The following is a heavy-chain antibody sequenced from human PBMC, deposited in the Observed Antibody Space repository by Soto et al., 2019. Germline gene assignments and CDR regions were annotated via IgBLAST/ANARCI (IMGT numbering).Heavy chain of an antibody. D-gene: IGHD3-3*01. Sequence: ASVKVPCKASGYTFTSYGISWVRQAPGQGLEWMGWISAYNGNTNYAQKLQGRVTMTTDTSTSTAYMELRSLRSDDTAVYYCARDQSRRRFLEWSKGDAFDIWGQGTMVTVSS. J-gene: IGHJ3*02. V-gene: IGHV1-18*01. CDR3: ARDQSRRRFLEWSKGDAFDI. CDR2: ISAYNGNT. CDR1: GYTFTSYG.